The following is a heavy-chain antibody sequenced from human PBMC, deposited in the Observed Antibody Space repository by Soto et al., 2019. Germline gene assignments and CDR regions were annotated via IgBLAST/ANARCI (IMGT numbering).Heavy chain of an antibody. J-gene: IGHJ4*02. CDR1: GFSLSTSGMC. CDR2: IDWDDDK. V-gene: IGHV2-70*01. CDR3: ARRPTATMGFDY. Sequence: SGPTLVNPTQTLTLTCTFSGFSLSTSGMCVSWIRQPPGKALEWLALIDWDDDKYYSTSLKTRLTISKDTSKNQVVLTMTNMDPVATATYYRARRPTATMGFDYWGQGTLVTVSS. D-gene: IGHD6-25*01.